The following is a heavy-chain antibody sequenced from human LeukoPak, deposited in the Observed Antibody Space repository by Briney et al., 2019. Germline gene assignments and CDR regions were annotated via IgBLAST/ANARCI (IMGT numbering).Heavy chain of an antibody. Sequence: GGSLRLSCAGSGFTFNNYAMSWVRQAPGKGLEWVAVISYDGSNKYYADSVKGRFTISRDNSKNTLYLQMNSLRAEDTAVYYCARVVEQRGFDSWGQGTLVTVSS. J-gene: IGHJ4*02. CDR2: ISYDGSNK. CDR1: GFTFNNYA. V-gene: IGHV3-30-3*01. CDR3: ARVVEQRGFDS. D-gene: IGHD1/OR15-1a*01.